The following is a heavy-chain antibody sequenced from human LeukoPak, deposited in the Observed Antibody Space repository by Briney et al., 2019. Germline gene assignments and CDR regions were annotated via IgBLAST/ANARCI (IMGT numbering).Heavy chain of an antibody. D-gene: IGHD3-3*01. CDR1: GFTFSSYA. CDR2: VTGSGGST. V-gene: IGHV3-23*01. J-gene: IGHJ5*02. Sequence: GGSLRLSCAASGFTFSSYAMTWVRQAPGKGLEWVSAVTGSGGSTYYANSVKGRFTISRDNSKNTLYLQMNSLRAEDTAVYYCAKRLRITIFGDNDPWGQGTLVTVSS. CDR3: AKRLRITIFGDNDP.